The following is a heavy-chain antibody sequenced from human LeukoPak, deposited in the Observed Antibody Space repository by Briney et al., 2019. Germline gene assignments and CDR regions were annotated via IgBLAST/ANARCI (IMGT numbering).Heavy chain of an antibody. CDR1: GGSISNYY. CDR3: ARGRSSSWGRGSRYYFDY. CDR2: IYHSGST. J-gene: IGHJ4*02. V-gene: IGHV4-38-2*02. D-gene: IGHD6-13*01. Sequence: SETLSLTCTVSGGSISNYYWSWIRQPPGKGLEWIGSIYHSGSTYYNPSLKSRVTISVDTSKNQFSLKLSSVTAADTAVYYCARGRSSSWGRGSRYYFDYWGQGTLVTVSS.